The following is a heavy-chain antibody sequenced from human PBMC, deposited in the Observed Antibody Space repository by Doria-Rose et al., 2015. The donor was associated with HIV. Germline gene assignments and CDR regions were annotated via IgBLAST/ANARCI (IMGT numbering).Heavy chain of an antibody. V-gene: IGHV4-34*01. Sequence: SFIGYYWSWIRQSPGQGLQWIGEINHSGNSNYNPSLNSRVTVSVDTSKNQFSLKLRSVTAADTAVYYCARRPPYSSSWKYWGQGTLVTVSS. J-gene: IGHJ4*02. D-gene: IGHD6-13*01. CDR1: SFIGYY. CDR3: ARRPPYSSSWKY. CDR2: INHSGNS.